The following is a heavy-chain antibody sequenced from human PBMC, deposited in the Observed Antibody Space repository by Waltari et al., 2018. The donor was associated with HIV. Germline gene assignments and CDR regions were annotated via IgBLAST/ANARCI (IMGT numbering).Heavy chain of an antibody. CDR3: ARDGVGEMATIVPPRLLHTIDY. Sequence: QVQLVESGGGVVQPGRSLRLSCAASGFTFSSYAMHWFRQAPGQGQEGVAVISYDGSNKYYADSVKGRFTISRDNSKNTLYLQMNSLRAEDTAVYYCARDGVGEMATIVPPRLLHTIDYWGQGTLVTVSS. CDR1: GFTFSSYA. D-gene: IGHD5-12*01. CDR2: ISYDGSNK. V-gene: IGHV3-30-3*01. J-gene: IGHJ4*02.